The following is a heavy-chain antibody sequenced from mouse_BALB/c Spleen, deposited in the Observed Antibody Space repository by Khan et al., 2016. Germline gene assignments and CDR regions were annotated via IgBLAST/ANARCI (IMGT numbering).Heavy chain of an antibody. V-gene: IGHV1-80*01. CDR1: GYEFSSYW. D-gene: IGHD1-1*01. CDR3: TKLYESREAMDY. Sequence: QVQLQQSGAELVKPGASVKMSCKASGYEFSSYWMNWVKQRPGQGLEWIGKIYPRDGDTKYNGKFKGKATLTADKSSNTAYLQLSSLTSEDSAVYYCTKLYESREAMDYWGQGTSVTVSS. CDR2: IYPRDGDT. J-gene: IGHJ4*01.